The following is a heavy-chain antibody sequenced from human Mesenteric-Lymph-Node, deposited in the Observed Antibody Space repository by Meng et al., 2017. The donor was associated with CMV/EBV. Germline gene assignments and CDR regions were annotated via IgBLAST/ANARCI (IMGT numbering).Heavy chain of an antibody. J-gene: IGHJ4*02. CDR3: ARGGSTFDY. Sequence: GESLKISCAASGFTFSSYAMHWVRQAPGKGLEWVAVISYDGSNKYYADSVKGRFTISRDNSKNTLYLQMNSLRAEDTAVYYCARGGSTFDYWGQGTLVTVSS. D-gene: IGHD2-2*01. CDR2: ISYDGSNK. CDR1: GFTFSSYA. V-gene: IGHV3-30-3*01.